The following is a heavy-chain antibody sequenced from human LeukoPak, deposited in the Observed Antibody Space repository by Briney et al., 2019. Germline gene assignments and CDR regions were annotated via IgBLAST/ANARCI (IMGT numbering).Heavy chain of an antibody. J-gene: IGHJ4*02. Sequence: GGSLRLSCAASGFTFSSYGMSWVRQAPGKGLEWVSAISGSGGSTYYADSVKGRFTISRDNSKNTLYLQMNSLRAEDTAVYYCAKAGYYDILTGYYYFDYWGQGTLVTVSS. CDR1: GFTFSSYG. CDR2: ISGSGGST. CDR3: AKAGYYDILTGYYYFDY. V-gene: IGHV3-23*01. D-gene: IGHD3-9*01.